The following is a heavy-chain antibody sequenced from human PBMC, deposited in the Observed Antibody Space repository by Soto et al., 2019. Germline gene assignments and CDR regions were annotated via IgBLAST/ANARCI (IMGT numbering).Heavy chain of an antibody. Sequence: SETLSLTCAVSGGSISSGGYSWSWIRQPPGKGLEWIGYIYHSGSTYYNPSLKSRVTISVDRSKNQFSLKLSSVTAADTAVYYCAGAKNPVYWFDPWGQGTLVTVSS. CDR3: AGAKNPVYWFDP. CDR2: IYHSGST. V-gene: IGHV4-30-2*01. J-gene: IGHJ5*02. CDR1: GGSISSGGYS.